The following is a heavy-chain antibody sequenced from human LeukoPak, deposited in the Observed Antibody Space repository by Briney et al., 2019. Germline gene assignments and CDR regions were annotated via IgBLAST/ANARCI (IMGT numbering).Heavy chain of an antibody. CDR3: ARDWSVRGYSYGYGMDV. J-gene: IGHJ6*02. CDR1: GVTFSSYA. V-gene: IGHV3-30-3*01. Sequence: PGRSLRLSCAASGVTFSSYAMHWVRRAPGKGLGGVAVISYDGSNKYFADSVKGRFTISRDNSKYTLYLQMNSLRAEDTAVYYCARDWSVRGYSYGYGMDVWGQGTTVTVSS. CDR2: ISYDGSNK. D-gene: IGHD5-18*01.